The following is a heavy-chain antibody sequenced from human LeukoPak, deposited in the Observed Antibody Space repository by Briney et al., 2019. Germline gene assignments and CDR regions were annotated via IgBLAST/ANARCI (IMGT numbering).Heavy chain of an antibody. D-gene: IGHD2-2*01. Sequence: GGSLRLSCAASGFTFTSYSMNWVREAPGGGLEWGSSISSSGSYISYADSVKGRFTIYRDNAKNSLYLQMNSLRDEDTAVYFCARGRGYCDSTSCQNWFDPWGQGTLVTVSS. V-gene: IGHV3-21*01. CDR1: GFTFTSYS. CDR3: ARGRGYCDSTSCQNWFDP. CDR2: ISSSGSYI. J-gene: IGHJ5*02.